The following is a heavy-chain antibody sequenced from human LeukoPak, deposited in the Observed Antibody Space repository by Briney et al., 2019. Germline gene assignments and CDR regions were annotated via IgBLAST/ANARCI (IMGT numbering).Heavy chain of an antibody. D-gene: IGHD4-17*01. V-gene: IGHV1-24*01. CDR3: ATSAMTTVTTSYMDV. J-gene: IGHJ6*03. CDR2: FDPEDGET. Sequence: ASVKVSCKVSGYTLTELSMHWVRQAPGKGLEWMGGFDPEDGETIYAQKFQGRVTMTEDTSTDTAYMELSSLRSEDTAVYYCATSAMTTVTTSYMDVWGKGTTVTVSS. CDR1: GYTLTELS.